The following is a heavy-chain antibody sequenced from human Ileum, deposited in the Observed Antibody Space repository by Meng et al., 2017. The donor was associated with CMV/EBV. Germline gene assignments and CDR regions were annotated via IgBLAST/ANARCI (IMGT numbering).Heavy chain of an antibody. D-gene: IGHD3-9*01. CDR2: INQSGST. CDR1: GGSFSGYY. V-gene: IGHV4-34*02. CDR3: ARGQYYDVLTGRYNNWFDP. J-gene: IGHJ5*02. Sequence: QVQLQQWGAGLLKPSETLSLTCAVDGGSFSGYYWSWIRQPPGKGLEWIGEINQSGSTNYNPSLKSRVTISGEMSKNQFSLKLSSVTAADTAVYYCARGQYYDVLTGRYNNWFDPWGQGTLVTVSS.